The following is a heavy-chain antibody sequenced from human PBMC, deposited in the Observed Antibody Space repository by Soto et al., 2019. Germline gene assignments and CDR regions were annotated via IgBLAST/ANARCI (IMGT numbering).Heavy chain of an antibody. CDR2: ILYDGTKK. J-gene: IGHJ5*01. CDR1: GFTFSSYG. CDR3: AKDESRVVVPDNWFDS. D-gene: IGHD3-22*01. V-gene: IGHV3-33*05. Sequence: PGGSLRLSCAASGFTFSSYGMHWVRQAPGKGLEWVAVILYDGTKKYYADSMKGRFTISRDNSKNTLYLQMNSLRAEDTAVYYCAKDESRVVVPDNWFDSWGQGTLVTVSS.